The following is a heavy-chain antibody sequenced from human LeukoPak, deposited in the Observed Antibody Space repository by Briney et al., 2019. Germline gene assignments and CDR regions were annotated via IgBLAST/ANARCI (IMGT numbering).Heavy chain of an antibody. V-gene: IGHV3-33*01. J-gene: IGHJ4*02. CDR1: GFTVSSYG. CDR2: IWYDGSNK. CDR3: ARGLLRYSGYDYGFDY. D-gene: IGHD5-12*01. Sequence: GRSLRLSCAASGFTVSSYGMHWVRQAPGKGLEWVAVIWYDGSNKYYADSVKGRFTISRDNSKNTLYLQMNSLRAEDTAVYYCARGLLRYSGYDYGFDYWGQGTLVTVSS.